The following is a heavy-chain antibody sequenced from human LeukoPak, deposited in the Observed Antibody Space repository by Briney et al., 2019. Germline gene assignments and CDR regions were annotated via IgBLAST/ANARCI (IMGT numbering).Heavy chain of an antibody. CDR2: ISYDGSNK. CDR1: GFTFSSYG. V-gene: IGHV3-30*03. CDR3: VFEGRADAFDI. D-gene: IGHD3-10*01. Sequence: GGSLRLSCAASGFTFSSYGMHWVRQAPGKGLEWVAVISYDGSNKYYADSVKGRFTISRDNSKNTLYLQMNSLRAEDTAVYYCVFEGRADAFDIWGQGTIVTVSS. J-gene: IGHJ3*02.